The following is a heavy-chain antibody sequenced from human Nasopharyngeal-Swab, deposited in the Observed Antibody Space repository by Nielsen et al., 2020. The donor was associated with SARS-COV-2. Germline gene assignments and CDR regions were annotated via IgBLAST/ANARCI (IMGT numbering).Heavy chain of an antibody. CDR1: GFTFSSYA. J-gene: IGHJ4*02. D-gene: IGHD5-18*01. Sequence: GESLKISCAASGFTFSSYAMSWVRQAPGKGLEWVSAISGSGGSTYYADSAKGRFTISRDNSKNTVYLQMNTLRAADTAVYYCARDLPGYSDGYDNFDSWGQGTLVTVSS. CDR3: ARDLPGYSDGYDNFDS. CDR2: ISGSGGST. V-gene: IGHV3-23*01.